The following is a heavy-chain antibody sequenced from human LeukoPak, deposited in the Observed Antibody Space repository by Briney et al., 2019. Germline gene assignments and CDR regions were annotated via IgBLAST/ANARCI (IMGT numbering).Heavy chain of an antibody. D-gene: IGHD3-10*01. CDR3: ARVNLRGSNYNWFDP. Sequence: GASVKVSCKVSGYTLTELSMHWVRQAPGKGLEWMGKITPVIETANYAQTLQGRVSIYADKSTTTVYMDLSGLRPDDTAVYYCARVNLRGSNYNWFDPWGQGTRVTVSS. CDR2: ITPVIETA. CDR1: GYTLTELS. J-gene: IGHJ5*02. V-gene: IGHV1-24*01.